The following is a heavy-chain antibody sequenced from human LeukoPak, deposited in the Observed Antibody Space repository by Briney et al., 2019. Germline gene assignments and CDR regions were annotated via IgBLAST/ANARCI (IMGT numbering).Heavy chain of an antibody. CDR1: GFILGDHY. CDR3: ARGKAGTGVFYFDC. D-gene: IGHD1-1*01. CDR2: TRNKANSYTT. Sequence: PGGSLRLSCAASGFILGDHYMDWVRQAPGKGLQWVGRTRNKANSYTTEYAASVKGRFTISRDDSKNSLYLQMNSLNTDDAAMYYCARGKAGTGVFYFDCWGRETLVTVSS. V-gene: IGHV3-72*01. J-gene: IGHJ4*02.